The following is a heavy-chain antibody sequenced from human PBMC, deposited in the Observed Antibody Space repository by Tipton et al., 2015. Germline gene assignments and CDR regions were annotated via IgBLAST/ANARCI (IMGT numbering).Heavy chain of an antibody. Sequence: SLRLSCAASGFTFSSSMHWVRQTTGKGLEWVSAIGTAGDTYYAGSVKGRFTISREDAKNSLYLQMNSLRAGDTAVYYCARAGWYSNPPDTLDYWGQGTLVTVSS. D-gene: IGHD4-11*01. CDR3: ARAGWYSNPPDTLDY. CDR1: GFTFSSS. J-gene: IGHJ4*02. V-gene: IGHV3-13*01. CDR2: IGTAGDT.